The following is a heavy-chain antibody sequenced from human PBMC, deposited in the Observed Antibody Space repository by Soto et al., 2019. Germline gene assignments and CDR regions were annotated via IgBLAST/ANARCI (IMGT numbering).Heavy chain of an antibody. D-gene: IGHD3-10*01. CDR1: GYTFTSYD. CDR3: ARGITMVRGVPSY. J-gene: IGHJ4*02. Sequence: AASVKVSCKASGYTFTSYDINWVRQATGQGLEWMGWMNPNSGNTGYAQKFQGRVTMTRNTSISTAYMELSSLRSEDTAVYYCARGITMVRGVPSYWGQGTLVTVSS. V-gene: IGHV1-8*01. CDR2: MNPNSGNT.